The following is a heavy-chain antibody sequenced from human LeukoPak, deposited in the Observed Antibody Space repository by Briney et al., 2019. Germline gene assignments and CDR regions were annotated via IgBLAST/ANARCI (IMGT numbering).Heavy chain of an antibody. CDR1: GGSFSDYY. D-gene: IGHD5-12*01. V-gene: IGHV4-34*01. Sequence: PSETLSLTCAVYGGSFSDYYWSWIRQPPGKGLEWIGEINHSGSTNYNPSLKSRVTISVDTSKNQFSLKLSSVTAADTAVYYCARDGEWLDAFDIWGQGTMVTVSS. CDR2: INHSGST. CDR3: ARDGEWLDAFDI. J-gene: IGHJ3*02.